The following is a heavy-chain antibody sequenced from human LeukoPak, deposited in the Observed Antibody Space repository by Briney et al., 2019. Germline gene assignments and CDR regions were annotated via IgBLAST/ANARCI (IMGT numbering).Heavy chain of an antibody. CDR3: ARNLFGVVNDLDY. Sequence: GGSLRLSCAASGFTFNFYSMSWVRQAPGKGLEWISSFISATSTYLYYADSVKGRFTISRDNAKNSLYLQMNSLRAEDTAVYYCARNLFGVVNDLDYWGQGTLVTVSS. CDR2: FISATSTYL. CDR1: GFTFNFYS. D-gene: IGHD3-3*01. V-gene: IGHV3-21*01. J-gene: IGHJ4*02.